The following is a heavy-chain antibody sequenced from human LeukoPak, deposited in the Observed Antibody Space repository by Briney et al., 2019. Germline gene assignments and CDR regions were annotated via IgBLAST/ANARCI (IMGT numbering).Heavy chain of an antibody. V-gene: IGHV4-59*01. CDR3: AREEVGRFDP. CDR1: GGSISSYY. J-gene: IGHJ5*02. Sequence: SETLSLTCTVSGGSISSYYWSWIRQPPGKGLEWIGYIYYSGSTNYNPSLKSRVTISVDTSKNQFSLKLSSVTAADTAVYYCAREEVGRFDPWGQGTVVTVSS. CDR2: IYYSGST.